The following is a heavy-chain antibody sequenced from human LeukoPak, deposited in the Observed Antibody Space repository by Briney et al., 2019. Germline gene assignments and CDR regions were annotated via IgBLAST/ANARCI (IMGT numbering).Heavy chain of an antibody. CDR2: IKTNADGEPT. V-gene: IGHV3-15*07. D-gene: IGHD1-1*01. Sequence: GGSLRLSCVSSGFTFAKVWMNWVRQAPGKDLEWIGRIKTNADGEPTDYAAPVEGRFVISRDDSKKTLYLEMNSLRVDDTALYFCTTGIDDGGGYWGQGTMVTVSS. CDR1: GFTFAKVW. CDR3: TTGIDDGGGY. J-gene: IGHJ4*02.